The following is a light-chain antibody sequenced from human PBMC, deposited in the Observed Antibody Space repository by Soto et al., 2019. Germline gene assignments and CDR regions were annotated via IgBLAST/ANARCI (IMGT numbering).Light chain of an antibody. Sequence: EIVLTQSPGSLSLSPGERATLSCRASQSLSSSYLAWYQQKPGQAPRLLIYGASSRATGIPDRFSGSGSGTDFTLTISRLEPEDFAVYYCQQYDSSPPITFGQGTRLEIK. CDR2: GAS. V-gene: IGKV3-20*01. CDR3: QQYDSSPPIT. CDR1: QSLSSSY. J-gene: IGKJ5*01.